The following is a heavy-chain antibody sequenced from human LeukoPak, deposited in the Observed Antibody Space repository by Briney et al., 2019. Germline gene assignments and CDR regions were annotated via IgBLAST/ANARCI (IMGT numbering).Heavy chain of an antibody. Sequence: GGSLRLSCAASGFTFSSYGMHWVRQAPGKGLEWVAFIRCDGSNKYYADSVKGRFTISRDNSKNTLYLQMNSLRAEDTAVYYCAKAAAGHPYYFDYWGQGTLVTVSS. CDR1: GFTFSSYG. J-gene: IGHJ4*02. CDR3: AKAAAGHPYYFDY. V-gene: IGHV3-30*02. D-gene: IGHD6-13*01. CDR2: IRCDGSNK.